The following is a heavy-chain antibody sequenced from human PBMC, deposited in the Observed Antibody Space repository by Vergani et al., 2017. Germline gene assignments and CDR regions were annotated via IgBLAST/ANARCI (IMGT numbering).Heavy chain of an antibody. CDR3: VRARCSGPCFMSNWFDS. V-gene: IGHV3-74*02. CDR2: IKSDGSIT. Sequence: EVQLVESGGGLVNPGGCLTLSCEGSGFSFSGYWMHWVRQSPEKGLVWVSRIKSDGSITNYADSVKGRFTISRDNAKNTLYLEMNSLRGDDTAIYYCVRARCSGPCFMSNWFDSWGQGTLVTVSS. D-gene: IGHD5-12*01. CDR1: GFSFSGYW. J-gene: IGHJ5*01.